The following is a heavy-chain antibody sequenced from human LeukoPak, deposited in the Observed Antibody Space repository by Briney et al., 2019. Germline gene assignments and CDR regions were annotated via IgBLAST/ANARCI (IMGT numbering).Heavy chain of an antibody. Sequence: GGSLRLSCSVSGFTFSTYVMHWVRQAPGKGLEWVAAISPHGDIEYYTDSVKGRFTISRDNSKNMIYLQMNSLRGEDSAVYYCAKINNNDDYWGQGNLVTVSS. CDR2: ISPHGDIE. D-gene: IGHD1/OR15-1a*01. CDR3: AKINNNDDY. CDR1: GFTFSTYV. V-gene: IGHV3-30*18. J-gene: IGHJ4*02.